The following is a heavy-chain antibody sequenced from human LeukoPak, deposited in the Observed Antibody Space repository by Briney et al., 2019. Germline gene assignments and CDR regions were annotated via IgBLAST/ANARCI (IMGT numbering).Heavy chain of an antibody. CDR3: ARDGFYCSSTSCYFHDAFDI. J-gene: IGHJ3*02. Sequence: PSETLSLTCTVSGGSISSSSYYWGWIRQPPGKGLEWIGSIYTSGSTNYNPSLKSRVTISVDTSKNQFSLKLSSVTAADTAVYYCARDGFYCSSTSCYFHDAFDIWGQGTMVTVSS. CDR2: IYTSGST. V-gene: IGHV4-39*07. CDR1: GGSISSSSYY. D-gene: IGHD2-2*01.